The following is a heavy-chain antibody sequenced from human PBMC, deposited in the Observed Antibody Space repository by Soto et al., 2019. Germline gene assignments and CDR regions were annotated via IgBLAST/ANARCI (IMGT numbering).Heavy chain of an antibody. CDR2: INHLETT. CDR1: GASITFGGYS. J-gene: IGHJ4*02. V-gene: IGHV4-30-2*01. D-gene: IGHD1-26*01. Sequence: TLCLTGTVSGASITFGGYSWRWIRQTPGKGLEWIGYINHLETTFYNPSFESRLTLSIDRAKNQFSLKLHSMSAADRAVYFCARGGGSDSFDYWGQGILVTVSS. CDR3: ARGGGSDSFDY.